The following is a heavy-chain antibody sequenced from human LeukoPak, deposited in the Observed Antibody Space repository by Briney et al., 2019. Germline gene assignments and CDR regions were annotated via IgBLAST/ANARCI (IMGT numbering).Heavy chain of an antibody. J-gene: IGHJ6*03. D-gene: IGHD2-21*01. V-gene: IGHV3-23*01. CDR2: ISGSDGST. CDR3: AKDPRDCGGDCYYYYYYYMDV. Sequence: GGSLSLSCAASGFTFSDYAMHWVCQAPGKGLEWVSAISGSDGSTYYADSVKGRFTISRDNSKNTLHLQMNSLRAEDTAVYYCAKDPRDCGGDCYYYYYYYMDVWGKGTTVTVSS. CDR1: GFTFSDYA.